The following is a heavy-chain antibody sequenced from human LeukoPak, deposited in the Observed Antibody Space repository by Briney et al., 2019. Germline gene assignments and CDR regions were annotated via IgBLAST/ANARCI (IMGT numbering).Heavy chain of an antibody. CDR1: GYTFTGYY. Sequence: ASVKVSCKASGYTFTGYYMHWVRQAPGQGLEWMGWINPNSGGTNYAQKFQGRVTMTRDTSINTARMELSRLRSDDTAVYFCARPSYGDYDLVVFDIWGQGTVVTVSS. V-gene: IGHV1-2*02. D-gene: IGHD4-17*01. CDR3: ARPSYGDYDLVVFDI. CDR2: INPNSGGT. J-gene: IGHJ3*02.